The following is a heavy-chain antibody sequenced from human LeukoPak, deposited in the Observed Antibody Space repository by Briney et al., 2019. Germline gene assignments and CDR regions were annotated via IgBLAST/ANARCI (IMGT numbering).Heavy chain of an antibody. V-gene: IGHV4-59*08. D-gene: IGHD4-23*01. J-gene: IGHJ4*02. Sequence: SETLSLTCTVSGGSISSYYWSWIRQPPGKGLEWIGYIYYRGSTNYNPSLKSRVTISVDTSKNQFSLKLSSVTAADTAVYYCARHASTVVTPIDYWGQGTLVTVSS. CDR1: GGSISSYY. CDR2: IYYRGST. CDR3: ARHASTVVTPIDY.